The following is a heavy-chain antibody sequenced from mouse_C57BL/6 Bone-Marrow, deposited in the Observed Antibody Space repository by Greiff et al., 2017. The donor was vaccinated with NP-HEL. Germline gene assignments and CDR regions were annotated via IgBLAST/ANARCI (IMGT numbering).Heavy chain of an antibody. CDR2: IHPNSGST. CDR3: ARGGTAQAQGAY. J-gene: IGHJ3*01. V-gene: IGHV1-64*01. D-gene: IGHD3-2*02. CDR1: GYTFTSYW. Sequence: QVQLQQPGAELVKPGASVKLSCKASGYTFTSYWMHWVKQRPGQGLEWIGMIHPNSGSTNYNEKFKSKATLTVDKSSSTAYMQLSSLTSEDSAVYYCARGGTAQAQGAYWGQGTLVTVSA.